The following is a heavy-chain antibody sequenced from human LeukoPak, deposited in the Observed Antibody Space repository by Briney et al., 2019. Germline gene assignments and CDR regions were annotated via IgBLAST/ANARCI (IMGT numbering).Heavy chain of an antibody. D-gene: IGHD5-24*01. V-gene: IGHV1-69*04. Sequence: SVKVSCKTSGGTFSTSAITWVRQAPGQGLEWMGRIIPVLNITTYAQRFQGRVTITADTSTSTVYMELSSLRSEDTAVYYCARGSEMSTIPLFDYWGQGTLVTVSS. CDR1: GGTFSTSA. J-gene: IGHJ4*02. CDR2: IIPVLNIT. CDR3: ARGSEMSTIPLFDY.